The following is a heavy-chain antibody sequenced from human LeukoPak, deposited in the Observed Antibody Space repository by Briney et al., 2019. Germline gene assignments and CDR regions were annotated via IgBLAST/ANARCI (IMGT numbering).Heavy chain of an antibody. CDR1: GFTFSSYW. CDR3: ARASTTVPNLLDY. V-gene: IGHV3-74*01. CDR2: IKGDGSDT. Sequence: QPGGSLRLSCAASGFTFSSYWMHWVRHTPGKGLVWVSRIKGDGSDTLYADSVKGRFTTSRDNSKNTLYLQTSSLGVDDTAVYYCARASTTVPNLLDYWGQGALVSVSS. J-gene: IGHJ4*02. D-gene: IGHD4-17*01.